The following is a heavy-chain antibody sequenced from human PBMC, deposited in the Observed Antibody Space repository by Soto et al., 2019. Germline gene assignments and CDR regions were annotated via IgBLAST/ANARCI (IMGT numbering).Heavy chain of an antibody. J-gene: IGHJ4*02. V-gene: IGHV3-33*01. D-gene: IGHD6-13*01. CDR1: GFTFSSYG. CDR2: IWYDGSNK. Sequence: QVQLVESGGGVVQPGRSLRLSCAASGFTFSSYGMHWVRQAPGKGLEWVAVIWYDGSNKYYADSVKGRFTISRDNSKNPLYRQKNSLRAEETAVYYCARAQAAAGKDHYAYWGQGPLVTVSS. CDR3: ARAQAAAGKDHYAY.